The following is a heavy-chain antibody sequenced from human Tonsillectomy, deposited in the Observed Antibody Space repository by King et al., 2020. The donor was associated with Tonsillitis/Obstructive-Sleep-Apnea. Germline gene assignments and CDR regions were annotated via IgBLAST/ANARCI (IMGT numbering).Heavy chain of an antibody. CDR1: GGSFSGYY. J-gene: IGHJ4*02. CDR2: INHSGST. CDR3: ASKQGNCSSTSCYSFDY. Sequence: VQLQQWGAGLLKPSETLSLTCAVYGGSFSGYYWSWIRQPPGKGLEWIGEINHSGSTNYNPSLKSRVTISVDTSKNQFSLKLSSVTAADTAVYYCASKQGNCSSTSCYSFDYWGQGTLVTVSS. D-gene: IGHD2-2*02. V-gene: IGHV4-34*01.